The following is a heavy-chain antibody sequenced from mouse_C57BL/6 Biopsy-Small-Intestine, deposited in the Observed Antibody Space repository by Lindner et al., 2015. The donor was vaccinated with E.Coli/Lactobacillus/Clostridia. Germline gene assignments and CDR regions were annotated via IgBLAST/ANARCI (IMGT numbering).Heavy chain of an antibody. CDR3: ARNRCTDTTCQNWFDP. D-gene: IGHD2-2*01. CDR1: GGTFSSYT. J-gene: IGHJ4*01. CDR2: IIPIFGKV. V-gene: IGHV1-4*01. Sequence: SVKVSCKASGGTFSSYTISWVRQAPGQGLEWMGWIIPIFGKVNYAQKFQDRVTITADKSTSTAYMELSSLGSEDTAVYYCARNRCTDTTCQNWFDPWGQGTLVTVSS.